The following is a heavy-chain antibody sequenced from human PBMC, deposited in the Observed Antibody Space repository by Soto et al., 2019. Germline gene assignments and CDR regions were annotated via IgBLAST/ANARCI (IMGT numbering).Heavy chain of an antibody. V-gene: IGHV1-2*07. CDR2: IDPKHGGT. D-gene: IGHD1-26*01. CDR3: ARDDYGIYPY. CDR1: GYTVTDYY. Sequence: QVQLVQSGTEVKKPGASVKVSCKASGYTVTDYYIHWVRQAPGQGLEWMGWIDPKHGGTNYSHKFQDRVTMTRDTSISTAYMDLSRLTSDDTALYYCARDDYGIYPYWGQGTLVTVSS. J-gene: IGHJ4*02.